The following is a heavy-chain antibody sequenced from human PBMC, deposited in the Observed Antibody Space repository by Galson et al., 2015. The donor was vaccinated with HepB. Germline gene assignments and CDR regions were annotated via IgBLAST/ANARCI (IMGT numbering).Heavy chain of an antibody. V-gene: IGHV3-30-3*01. CDR2: ISYDGSNK. D-gene: IGHD3-22*01. CDR3: ARAGYKANGGYSHH. Sequence: SLRLSCAASGFTFGSYAMHWVRQAPGKGLEWVVVISYDGSNKNYADSVNGRYTISRDNSKNTLYLQVNSLQADDTAVYYCARAGYKANGGYSHHWGQGTLVTVPS. J-gene: IGHJ5*02. CDR1: GFTFGSYA.